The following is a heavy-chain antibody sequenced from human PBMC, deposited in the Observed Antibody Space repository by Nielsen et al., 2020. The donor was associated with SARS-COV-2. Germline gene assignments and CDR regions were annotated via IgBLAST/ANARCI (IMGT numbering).Heavy chain of an antibody. Sequence: GSLRLSCTVSGGSISSYYWSWIRQPPGKGLEWIGYIYYSGSTNYNPSLKSRVTISVDTSKNQFSLKLSSVTAADTAVYYCARFGVFDDGMDVWGQGTTVTVSS. CDR2: IYYSGST. V-gene: IGHV4-59*13. J-gene: IGHJ6*02. D-gene: IGHD3-10*01. CDR3: ARFGVFDDGMDV. CDR1: GGSISSYY.